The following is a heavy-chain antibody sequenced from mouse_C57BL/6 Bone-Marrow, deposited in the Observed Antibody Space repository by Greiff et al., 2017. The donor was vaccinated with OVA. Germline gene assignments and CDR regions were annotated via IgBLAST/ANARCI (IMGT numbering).Heavy chain of an antibody. CDR2: INPSNGGT. V-gene: IGHV1-53*01. CDR1: GYTFTSYW. Sequence: VQLQQPGTELVKPGASVKLSCKASGYTFTSYWMHWVKQRPGQGLEWIGNINPSNGGTNYNEKFKSKATLTVDKSSSTAYMQLSSLTSEDSAVYDCARSDPLYRYYAMDDWGQGTSVTVAA. J-gene: IGHJ4*01. CDR3: ARSDPLYRYYAMDD. D-gene: IGHD2-12*01.